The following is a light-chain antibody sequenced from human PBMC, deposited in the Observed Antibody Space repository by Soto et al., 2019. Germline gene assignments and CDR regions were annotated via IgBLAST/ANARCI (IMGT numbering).Light chain of an antibody. V-gene: IGKV3-20*01. J-gene: IGKJ1*01. Sequence: EIVLTQSPGTLSLSPGDGATLSCRASQTVGNNYLAWYQLRPGQAPRLLIHGASSRATGIPDRFSGSGSGTEFTLTIGRLEPEDFAVYYCQQYDRLPRTFGQGTKV. CDR2: GAS. CDR3: QQYDRLPRT. CDR1: QTVGNNY.